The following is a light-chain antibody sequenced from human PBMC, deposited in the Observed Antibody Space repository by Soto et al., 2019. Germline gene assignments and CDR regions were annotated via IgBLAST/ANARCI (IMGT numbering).Light chain of an antibody. CDR2: DAS. CDR3: QFRANGLT. V-gene: IGKV3-11*01. Sequence: EDVLTQSPATLSLSPGERATLSCRASQSVGSSLAWYQLQPGQAPRLLICDASKRATGIPARFGGSGSGTDFPLTSSSQEPDDFAVYFRQFRANGLTFGGGTKVEIK. CDR1: QSVGSS. J-gene: IGKJ4*01.